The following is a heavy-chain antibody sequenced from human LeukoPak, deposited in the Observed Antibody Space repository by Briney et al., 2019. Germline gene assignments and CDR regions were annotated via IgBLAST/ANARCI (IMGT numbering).Heavy chain of an antibody. CDR2: IYQSGST. V-gene: IGHV4-38-2*02. CDR1: GYSISSGYY. J-gene: IGHJ4*02. D-gene: IGHD1-26*01. Sequence: SETLSLTCTVSGYSISSGYYWGWIRQPPGKGLEWIGSIYQSGSTYYNPSIKSRVTISVDTSKNQFSLKLSSVTAADTAVYYCARRPGSYLNRNYYFDYWGQGTLVTVSS. CDR3: ARRPGSYLNRNYYFDY.